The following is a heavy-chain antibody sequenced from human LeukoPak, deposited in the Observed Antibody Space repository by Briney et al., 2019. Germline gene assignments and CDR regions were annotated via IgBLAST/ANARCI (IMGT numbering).Heavy chain of an antibody. CDR2: INWNGAST. J-gene: IGHJ4*02. CDR1: GFTFDDYD. V-gene: IGHV3-20*04. D-gene: IGHD2/OR15-2a*01. CDR3: AREEDNADEYLREDY. Sequence: SGGSLRLSCAASGFTFDDYDMSWVRQVPGKGLEWVSAINWNGASTGYADSVKGRFTISRDNARNSLFLQMNSLRAEDTAVYYCAREEDNADEYLREDYWGQGTLVTVSS.